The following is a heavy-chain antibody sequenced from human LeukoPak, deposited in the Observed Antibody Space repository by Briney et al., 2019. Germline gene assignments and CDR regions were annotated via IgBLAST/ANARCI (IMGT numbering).Heavy chain of an antibody. CDR2: ISNDGSKT. CDR3: AKDSRGANFFGDFDY. CDR1: GFTFSLYG. Sequence: GGSLRLSCAASGFTFSLYGMHWVRQAPGKGLEWVALISNDGSKTYYADSVKGRFTISSDNSKNTVYLQVSSLRADDTAVYYCAKDSRGANFFGDFDYWGQGTLVTVSS. D-gene: IGHD3-10*01. V-gene: IGHV3-33*06. J-gene: IGHJ4*02.